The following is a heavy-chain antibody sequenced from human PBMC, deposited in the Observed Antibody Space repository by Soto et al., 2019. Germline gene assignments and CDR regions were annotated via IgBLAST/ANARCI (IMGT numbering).Heavy chain of an antibody. V-gene: IGHV1-24*01. CDR1: GYTLNELC. CDR3: ATDLGAALAPLSMLYFKE. CDR2: FDPEEGKM. J-gene: IGHJ1*01. Sequence: GASVKVSCKVSGYTLNELCIHWVRQPPGKGREWIGGFDPEEGKMVYAQNFQGRVTMTEDTSTDTAYMELNSLTSEDTAIYYCATDLGAALAPLSMLYFKEWGQATVVTVSS. D-gene: IGHD3-10*01.